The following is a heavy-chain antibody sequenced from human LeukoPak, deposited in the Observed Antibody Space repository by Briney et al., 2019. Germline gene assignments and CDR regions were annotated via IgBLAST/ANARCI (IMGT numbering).Heavy chain of an antibody. CDR1: GGSISSSNW. V-gene: IGHV4-4*02. J-gene: IGHJ4*02. Sequence: SGTLSLTCAVSGGSISSSNWWSWVRQPPGKGLEWIGEIYHSGSTNYNPSLKSRVTISVDKSKNQFSLKLSSVTAADTAVYYCARETRSVVIVATKGGHWGQGTLVTVSS. D-gene: IGHD5-12*01. CDR3: ARETRSVVIVATKGGH. CDR2: IYHSGST.